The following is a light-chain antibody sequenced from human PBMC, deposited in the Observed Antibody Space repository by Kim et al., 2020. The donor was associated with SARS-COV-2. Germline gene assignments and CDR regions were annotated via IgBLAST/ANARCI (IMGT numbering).Light chain of an antibody. J-gene: IGKJ1*01. Sequence: DIQMTQSPSAMSASVGDRVTITCRASQDINNYLAWFQQKPGKAPKRLIYAASSLQSGVPLRFSGSGSGTDFTLTINGLQPEDLATYYCLQHLSYPRTFGQGTKVDIK. V-gene: IGKV1-17*03. CDR3: LQHLSYPRT. CDR2: AAS. CDR1: QDINNY.